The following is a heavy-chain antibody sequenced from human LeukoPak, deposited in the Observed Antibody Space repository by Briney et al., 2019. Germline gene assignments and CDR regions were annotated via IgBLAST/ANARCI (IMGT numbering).Heavy chain of an antibody. CDR3: ARAMAGAGNNWFDP. CDR2: TYYRSKWYN. J-gene: IGHJ5*02. D-gene: IGHD6-13*01. CDR1: GDSVSSNRAA. Sequence: SQTLSLTCAISGDSVSSNRAAWSWIRQSPSRGLEWLGRTYYRSKWYNDYAVSVKSRITINSDTSKNQFSLQLNSVTPEDTAVYYCARAMAGAGNNWFDPWGQGTLVTVSS. V-gene: IGHV6-1*01.